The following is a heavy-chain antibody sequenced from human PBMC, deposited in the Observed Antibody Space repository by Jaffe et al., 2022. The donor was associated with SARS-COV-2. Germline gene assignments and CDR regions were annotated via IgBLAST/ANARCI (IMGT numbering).Heavy chain of an antibody. V-gene: IGHV3-30*18. J-gene: IGHJ2*01. D-gene: IGHD6-19*01. CDR2: ISYDGSKK. Sequence: QVQLVESGGGVVQPGKSLRLSCAASGLTFSTYGMHWVRQAPGKGLEWVAVISYDGSKKYYEDSVKGRFTISRDNSKNTLYLQMNSLRAEDTAVYYCAKESKTVAGGYFDLWGRGTLVTVSS. CDR1: GLTFSTYG. CDR3: AKESKTVAGGYFDL.